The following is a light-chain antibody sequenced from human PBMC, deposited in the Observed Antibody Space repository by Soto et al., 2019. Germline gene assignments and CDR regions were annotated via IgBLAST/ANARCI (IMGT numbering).Light chain of an antibody. V-gene: IGKV1-27*01. J-gene: IGKJ3*01. CDR1: QDISNY. Sequence: DIQMTQSPSSLSASVGDRVIITCRASQDISNYLAWYQQKPGKVPKLLINAASSLQSGVASRFSGRGSGTDFTLTISSLQPEDVATYYCQNYNSASFTFGPGTKVNIK. CDR3: QNYNSASFT. CDR2: AAS.